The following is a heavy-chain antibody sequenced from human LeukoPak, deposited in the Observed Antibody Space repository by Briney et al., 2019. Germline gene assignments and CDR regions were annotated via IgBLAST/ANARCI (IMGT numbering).Heavy chain of an antibody. CDR3: ARGQSRDFDRYLGFFDY. J-gene: IGHJ4*02. Sequence: PGGSLRLSCAASVFTFSSYMNWVRQAPGKGLEWVSSISSTSNYIYYADSVKGRFTISRDNAKNSLYLQMNSLRADDTAVYYCARGQSRDFDRYLGFFDYCGQGTLVTVSS. CDR1: VFTFSSY. CDR2: ISSTSNYI. D-gene: IGHD3-9*01. V-gene: IGHV3-21*01.